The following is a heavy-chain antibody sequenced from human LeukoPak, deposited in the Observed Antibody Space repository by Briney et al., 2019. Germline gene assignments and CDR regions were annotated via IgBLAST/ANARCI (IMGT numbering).Heavy chain of an antibody. CDR3: ARLHYSSAWGPSNFDY. V-gene: IGHV2-70*13. CDR1: GFSLGTSGMC. CDR2: IDGDDDT. Sequence: ASGPTLVNPTQTLTLTCTFSGFSLGTSGMCINWIRQPPGKALEWLALIDGDDDTNYSTSLKTRLTISKDTSKNQVVLTMTNMDPVDTATYYCARLHYSSAWGPSNFDYWGQGILVTVSS. J-gene: IGHJ4*02. D-gene: IGHD6-25*01.